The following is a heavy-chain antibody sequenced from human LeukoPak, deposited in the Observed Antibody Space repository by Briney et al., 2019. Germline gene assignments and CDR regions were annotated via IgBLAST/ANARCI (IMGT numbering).Heavy chain of an antibody. Sequence: SVTVSRTASGGTFSSYAISWVRQAPGQGLEWMGGIIPIFGTANYAQKFQGRVTITADKSTSTAYMELSSLRSEDTAVYYCARVPWFGELFGFDYWGQGTLVTVSS. CDR3: ARVPWFGELFGFDY. J-gene: IGHJ4*02. CDR1: GGTFSSYA. D-gene: IGHD3-10*01. V-gene: IGHV1-69*06. CDR2: IIPIFGTA.